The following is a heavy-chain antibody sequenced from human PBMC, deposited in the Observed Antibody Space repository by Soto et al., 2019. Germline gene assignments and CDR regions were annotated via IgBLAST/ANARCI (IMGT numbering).Heavy chain of an antibody. CDR2: IYYTGDS. V-gene: IGHV4-39*07. J-gene: IGHJ3*02. CDR3: ARVGYYDRSGYNAFNI. D-gene: IGHD3-22*01. Sequence: SETLSLTCTVSGSSVSREGYFWTWIRQPPGKGPEWIGTIYYTGDSYYNPSLKSRVTISVDTSKNQFSLKLSSVAPADTAVYYCARVGYYDRSGYNAFNIWGQGTMVTVSS. CDR1: GSSVSREGYF.